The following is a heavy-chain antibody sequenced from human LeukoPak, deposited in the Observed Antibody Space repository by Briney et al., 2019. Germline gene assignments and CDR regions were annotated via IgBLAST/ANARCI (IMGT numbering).Heavy chain of an antibody. CDR1: GFTVSSNY. D-gene: IGHD2-2*01. Sequence: PGGSLRLSCAASGFTVSSNYMSWVRQAPGKGLEWVSVIYSGGSTYYADSVKGRFTISRDNSKNTLYPQMNSLRAEDTAVYYCATRRPNLQYQLPYYYYGMDVWGQGTTVTVSS. V-gene: IGHV3-53*01. CDR3: ATRRPNLQYQLPYYYYGMDV. J-gene: IGHJ6*02. CDR2: IYSGGST.